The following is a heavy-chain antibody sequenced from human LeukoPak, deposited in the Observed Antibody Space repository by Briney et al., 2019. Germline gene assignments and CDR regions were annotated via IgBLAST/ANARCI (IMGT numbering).Heavy chain of an antibody. V-gene: IGHV3-74*01. Sequence: GGSLRLSCAASGFTFSSYWMHWVRQAPGKGLVWVSRIISDGSSTSYADSVKGRFTISRDNAKNTLYLQMNSLRAEDTAVYYCARAIGYSYWIDYWGQGTLVTVSS. D-gene: IGHD5-18*01. J-gene: IGHJ4*02. CDR3: ARAIGYSYWIDY. CDR1: GFTFSSYW. CDR2: IISDGSST.